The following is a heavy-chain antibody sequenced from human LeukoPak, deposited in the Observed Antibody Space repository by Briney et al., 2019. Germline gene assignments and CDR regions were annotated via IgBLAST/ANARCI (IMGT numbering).Heavy chain of an antibody. Sequence: ASVKVSCKASGYTFTGYYMRWVRQAPGQGLEWMGRINPNSGGTNYAQKFQGRVTMTRDTSISTAYMELSRLRSDDTAVYYCARDRSTAMAIFDYWGHGTLVTVSS. V-gene: IGHV1-2*06. CDR2: INPNSGGT. CDR3: ARDRSTAMAIFDY. CDR1: GYTFTGYY. J-gene: IGHJ4*01. D-gene: IGHD5-18*01.